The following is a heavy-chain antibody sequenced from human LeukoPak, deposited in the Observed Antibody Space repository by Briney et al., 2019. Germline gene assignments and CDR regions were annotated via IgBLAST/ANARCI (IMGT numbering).Heavy chain of an antibody. CDR3: ARGLKSIAARPIDY. CDR2: ISYDGSNK. CDR1: GFTFSSYA. V-gene: IGHV3-30*01. Sequence: GGSLRLSCAASGFTFSSYAMHWVRQAPGKGLEWVAVISYDGSNKYYADSVKGRFTISRDNSKNTLYLQMNSLRAEDTAVYYCARGLKSIAARPIDYWGQGTLVTVSS. D-gene: IGHD6-6*01. J-gene: IGHJ4*02.